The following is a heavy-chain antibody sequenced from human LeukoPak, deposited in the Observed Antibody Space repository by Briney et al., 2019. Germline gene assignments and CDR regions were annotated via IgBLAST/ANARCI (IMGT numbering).Heavy chain of an antibody. CDR1: GFTFGDYA. D-gene: IGHD6-13*01. CDR2: IRSKAYGGTT. V-gene: IGHV3-49*03. J-gene: IGHJ4*02. Sequence: GGSLRLSCTASGFTFGDYAMSWFRQAPGKGLEWVGFIRSKAYGGTTEYAASVKGRFTISRDDSKSIAYLQMNSLKTEDTAVYYCTRDGTYSSSWLADYWGQGTLVTVSS. CDR3: TRDGTYSSSWLADY.